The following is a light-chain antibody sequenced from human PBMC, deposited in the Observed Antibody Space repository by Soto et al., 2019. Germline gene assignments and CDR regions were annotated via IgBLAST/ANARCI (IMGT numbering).Light chain of an antibody. Sequence: QSALTQPRSVSGSPGQSVTMSCTGASSDVGNYNSVSWYQQHPGKAPKLLIYDVRKRPSGVPERFSGSKSGNTASLTISGLQAEDEDDYFCCSYAGSPTYVFGTGTKLTAL. CDR3: CSYAGSPTYV. CDR1: SSDVGNYNS. CDR2: DVR. J-gene: IGLJ1*01. V-gene: IGLV2-11*01.